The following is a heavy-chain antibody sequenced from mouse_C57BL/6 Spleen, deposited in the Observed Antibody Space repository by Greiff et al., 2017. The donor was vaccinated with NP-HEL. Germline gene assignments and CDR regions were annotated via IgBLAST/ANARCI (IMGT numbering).Heavy chain of an antibody. CDR3: ARLSDGYSYYYAMDY. D-gene: IGHD2-3*01. J-gene: IGHJ4*01. CDR1: GYTFTSYW. Sequence: VQRVESGAELAKPGASVKLSCKASGYTFTSYWMHWVKQRPGQGLEWIGYINPSSGYTKYNQKFKDKATLTADKSSSTAYMQLSSLTYEDSAVYYCARLSDGYSYYYAMDYWGQGTSVTVSS. V-gene: IGHV1-7*01. CDR2: INPSSGYT.